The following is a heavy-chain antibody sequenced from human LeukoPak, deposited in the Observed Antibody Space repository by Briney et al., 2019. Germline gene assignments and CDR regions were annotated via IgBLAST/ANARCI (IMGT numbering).Heavy chain of an antibody. Sequence: SETLSLTCTVSGGSITSDNYYWGWIRQSPGKGLEWIGNIYFRGSTSYNPSLDSRLTISVDTSENQFSLRLTSVTAADTAVYYCARQHSTGDHYGMDVWGQGATVTVSS. CDR1: GGSITSDNYY. J-gene: IGHJ6*02. V-gene: IGHV4-39*01. CDR2: IYFRGST. CDR3: ARQHSTGDHYGMDV. D-gene: IGHD2-8*02.